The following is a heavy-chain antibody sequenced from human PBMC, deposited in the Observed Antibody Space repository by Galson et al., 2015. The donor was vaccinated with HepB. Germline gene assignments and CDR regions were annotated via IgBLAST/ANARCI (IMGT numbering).Heavy chain of an antibody. CDR2: TYYRSKWFD. V-gene: IGHV6-1*01. CDR3: ARLMAGHFDY. Sequence: CAISGDSVSNNMVGWNWIRQSPSRGLEWLGRTYYRSKWFDNYDLSVKSRITIRPDTSKNQVFLQLNSVTPEDTAVYYCARLMAGHFDYWGQGALVTVSS. CDR1: GDSVSNNMVG. D-gene: IGHD6-19*01. J-gene: IGHJ4*02.